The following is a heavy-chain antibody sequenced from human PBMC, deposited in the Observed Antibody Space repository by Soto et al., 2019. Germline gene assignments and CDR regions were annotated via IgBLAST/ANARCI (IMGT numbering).Heavy chain of an antibody. J-gene: IGHJ4*02. CDR1: CYTFTSYG. CDR2: ISAYNGDT. V-gene: IGHV1-18*04. Sequence: QVQLVQSGAEVKKPGASVKVACKASCYTFTSYGISWVRQAPGPGLEWLGWISAYNGDTNYAQKVQGRVTMTTDTSTGTTYMQLGSLPSDVTAVYYCARSGAYYIDGIGIEFDYWGQGTLVTVSS. CDR3: ARSGAYYIDGIGIEFDY. D-gene: IGHD3-22*01.